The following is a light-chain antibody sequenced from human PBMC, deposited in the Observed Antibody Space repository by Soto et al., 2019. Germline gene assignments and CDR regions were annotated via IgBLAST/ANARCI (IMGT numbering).Light chain of an antibody. CDR2: EVS. J-gene: IGLJ3*02. Sequence: QSVLTQPASVSGSPGQSITISCTGTSSDVGSYNLVSWYQQHPDKAPKLIIYEVSKWPSGVSSRFSASKSGNTASLTISGRQSEDEADYYCCSYAGSSTWVFGGGTKLTVL. V-gene: IGLV2-23*02. CDR3: CSYAGSSTWV. CDR1: SSDVGSYNL.